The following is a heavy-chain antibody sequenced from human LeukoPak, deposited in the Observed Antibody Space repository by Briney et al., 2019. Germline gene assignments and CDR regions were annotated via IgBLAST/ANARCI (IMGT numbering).Heavy chain of an antibody. V-gene: IGHV4-59*01. D-gene: IGHD6-6*01. CDR2: IYYSGST. CDR1: GGSISSYY. Sequence: SETLSLTCTVSGGSISSYYWSWIRQPPGKGLEWIGYIYYSGSTNYNPSLKSRVTISVDTSKNQLSLKLSSVTAADTAVYYCARDFSPYSSSAHDAFDIWGQGTMVTVSS. J-gene: IGHJ3*02. CDR3: ARDFSPYSSSAHDAFDI.